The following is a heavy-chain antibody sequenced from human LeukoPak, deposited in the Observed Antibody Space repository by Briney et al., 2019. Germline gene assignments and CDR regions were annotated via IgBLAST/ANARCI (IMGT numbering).Heavy chain of an antibody. J-gene: IGHJ5*02. V-gene: IGHV3-11*01. D-gene: IGHD6-19*01. CDR1: GFTFSDYY. Sequence: PGGSLRLPCAASGFTFSDYYMSWLRQAPGKGLEWVSYISSSGSTIYYADSVKGRFTISRDNAKNSLYLQMNSLRAEDTAVYYCARSSYSSGWYARFDPWGQGTLVTVSS. CDR3: ARSSYSSGWYARFDP. CDR2: ISSSGSTI.